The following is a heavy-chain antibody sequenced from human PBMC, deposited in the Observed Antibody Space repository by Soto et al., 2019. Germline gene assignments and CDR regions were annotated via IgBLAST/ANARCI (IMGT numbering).Heavy chain of an antibody. D-gene: IGHD6-19*01. J-gene: IGHJ5*02. V-gene: IGHV5-51*01. CDR2: IYPGDSDT. CDR3: ARLGIAVAGILYNWFEP. CDR1: GYSFTSYW. Sequence: GESLKISCKGSGYSFTSYWIGWVRQMPGKGLEWMGIIYPGDSDTRYSPSFQGQVTISADKSISTAYLQWSSLKASDTAMYYCARLGIAVAGILYNWFEPWGQGTLVTVSS.